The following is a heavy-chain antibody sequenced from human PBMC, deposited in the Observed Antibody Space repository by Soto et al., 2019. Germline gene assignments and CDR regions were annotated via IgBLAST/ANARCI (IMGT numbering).Heavy chain of an antibody. CDR3: AHRVMTTVIPLGVMFDY. D-gene: IGHD4-17*01. CDR1: GFSLSTSGVG. CDR2: IYWDDDK. Sequence: SGPTLVKPTQTLTLTCTFSGFSLSTSGVGVGWIRQPPGKALEWLALIYWDDDKRYSPSLKSRLTITKDTSKNQVVLTMTNMDPVDTATYYCAHRVMTTVIPLGVMFDYWGQGTLVTVSS. V-gene: IGHV2-5*02. J-gene: IGHJ4*02.